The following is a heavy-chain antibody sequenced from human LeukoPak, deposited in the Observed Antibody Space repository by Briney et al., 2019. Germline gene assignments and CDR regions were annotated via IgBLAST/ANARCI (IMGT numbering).Heavy chain of an antibody. CDR2: INHSGST. D-gene: IGHD2-2*02. J-gene: IGHJ6*03. V-gene: IGHV4-34*01. CDR3: ARLPIVVVPAAIRDYYYYMDV. Sequence: SETLSLTCAVYGGSFSGYYWRWIRQPPGKGLEWLGEINHSGSTNYNPSLNSRVTTSVDTSKNQSSLKLSSVTAADTAVYYCARLPIVVVPAAIRDYYYYMDVWGKGTTVTVSS. CDR1: GGSFSGYY.